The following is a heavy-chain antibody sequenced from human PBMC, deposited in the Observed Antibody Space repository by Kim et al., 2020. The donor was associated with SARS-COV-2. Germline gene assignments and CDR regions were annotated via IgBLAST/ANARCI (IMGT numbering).Heavy chain of an antibody. V-gene: IGHV7-4-1*02. Sequence: ASVKVSCKASGYTFTSYAMNWVRQAPGQGLEWMGWINTNTGNPTYAQGFTGRFVFSLDTSVGTAYLQISSLKAEDTAVYYCARDRGIQLWSRYYYYGMDVWGQGTTVSVSS. J-gene: IGHJ6*01. D-gene: IGHD5-18*01. CDR1: GYTFTSYA. CDR3: ARDRGIQLWSRYYYYGMDV. CDR2: INTNTGNP.